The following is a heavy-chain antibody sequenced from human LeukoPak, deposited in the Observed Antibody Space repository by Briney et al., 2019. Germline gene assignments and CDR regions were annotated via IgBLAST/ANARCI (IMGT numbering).Heavy chain of an antibody. CDR3: AKRVEYSSSSGGYFDY. J-gene: IGHJ4*02. D-gene: IGHD6-6*01. CDR2: ISDDGDSR. Sequence: GGSLRLSCAASGFTFSTYGMSWVRQPPGKGPEWVSAISDDGDSRYYADSVKGRFTISRDNSKNTVSLQMNSLRAEDTAVYYCAKRVEYSSSSGGYFDYWGQGILVTVSS. V-gene: IGHV3-23*01. CDR1: GFTFSTYG.